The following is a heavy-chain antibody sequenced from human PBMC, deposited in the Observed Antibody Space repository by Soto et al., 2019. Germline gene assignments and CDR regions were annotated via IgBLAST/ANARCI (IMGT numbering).Heavy chain of an antibody. CDR2: ISASNVNT. CDR3: ARDIAMDV. V-gene: IGHV1-18*01. J-gene: IGHJ6*02. Sequence: ASVKVSCKTSGYTFISYGISWVRQAPGQGLEWMGWISASNVNTNYAQKFQGRVTMTTNTSTSTAYMELRSLRSDDTAVYYCARDIAMDVWGPGTTVTVSS. CDR1: GYTFISYG.